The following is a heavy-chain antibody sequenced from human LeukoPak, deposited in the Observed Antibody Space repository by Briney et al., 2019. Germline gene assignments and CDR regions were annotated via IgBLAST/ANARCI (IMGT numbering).Heavy chain of an antibody. CDR1: GFTFNEYA. Sequence: GGSLRLSCSASGFTFNEYAMHWVRQAPGKGLESVSGIGSLGGSRYYAESVKGRFTISRDNSKNTVYLQMSSLGIEDTAVYYCVNSSDTPMGPYDNWGQGTRVTVSS. J-gene: IGHJ4*02. D-gene: IGHD5-18*01. CDR3: VNSSDTPMGPYDN. CDR2: IGSLGGSR. V-gene: IGHV3-64D*08.